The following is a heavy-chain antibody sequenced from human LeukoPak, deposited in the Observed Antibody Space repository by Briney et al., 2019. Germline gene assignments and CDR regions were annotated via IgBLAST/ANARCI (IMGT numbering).Heavy chain of an antibody. Sequence: PGGSLRLSCAASGFTFSSSWMTGVRQAPGKGVEWLANIKGDGSDKNYVDSVKGRFTISRDNAKNSLFLQMSSLRGEDTALYYCATEHWGPNSWGQGTLVTVSS. CDR2: IKGDGSDK. J-gene: IGHJ4*02. CDR3: ATEHWGPNS. D-gene: IGHD3-16*01. CDR1: GFTFSSSW. V-gene: IGHV3-7*01.